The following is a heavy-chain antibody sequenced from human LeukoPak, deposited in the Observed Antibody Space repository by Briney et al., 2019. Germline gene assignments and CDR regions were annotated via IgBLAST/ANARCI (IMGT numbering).Heavy chain of an antibody. CDR1: GGTFSSYA. V-gene: IGHV1-69*01. D-gene: IGHD3-22*01. J-gene: IGHJ6*02. Sequence: ASVKVSCKASGGTFSSYAISWVRQAPGQGLEWMGGIIPIFGTANYAQKFQGRVTITADESTSTAYMGLSSLRSEDTAVYYCARRTYYYDSSALRGAYYCYGMDVWGQGTTVTVSS. CDR3: ARRTYYYDSSALRGAYYCYGMDV. CDR2: IIPIFGTA.